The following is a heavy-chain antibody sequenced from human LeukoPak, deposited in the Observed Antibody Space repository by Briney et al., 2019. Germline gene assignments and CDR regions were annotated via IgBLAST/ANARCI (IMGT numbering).Heavy chain of an antibody. Sequence: GGSLRLSCAASGFTFSSYAMSWVRQAPGKGLEWASAISGSGGSTYYADSVKGRFTISRDNSKNTLYLQMNSLRAEDTAVYYCAKSRRYSSSPFDYWGQGTLVTVSS. D-gene: IGHD6-13*01. V-gene: IGHV3-23*01. J-gene: IGHJ4*02. CDR1: GFTFSSYA. CDR3: AKSRRYSSSPFDY. CDR2: ISGSGGST.